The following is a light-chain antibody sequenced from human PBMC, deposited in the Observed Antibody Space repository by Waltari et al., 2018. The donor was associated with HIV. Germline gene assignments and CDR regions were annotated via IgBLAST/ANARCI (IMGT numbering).Light chain of an antibody. J-gene: IGLJ2*01. CDR3: ATWDDSLNGVF. V-gene: IGLV1-44*01. Sequence: QSVLTQPPSASGTPGQRVTISCSGSSSNIGNNNVNWYQQFPGAAPKLLTYGNNHRPSGVPDRFSGSKSGTSASLAISGLQSEDEANYYCATWDDSLNGVFFGGGTKLTVL. CDR1: SSNIGNNN. CDR2: GNN.